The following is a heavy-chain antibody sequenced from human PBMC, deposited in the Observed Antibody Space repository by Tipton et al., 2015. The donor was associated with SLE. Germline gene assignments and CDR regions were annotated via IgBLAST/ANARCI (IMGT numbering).Heavy chain of an antibody. Sequence: TLSLTCAVYGGSFSGYYWSWIRQPPGKGLEWIGYIYSTGTSSYNPSLKSRLALFVDTSKNQFSLKLTSVTAADTAVYYCARDWGNYWGQGTLVLVSS. V-gene: IGHV4-34*09. CDR2: IYSTGTS. CDR3: ARDWGNY. J-gene: IGHJ4*02. D-gene: IGHD3-16*01. CDR1: GGSFSGYY.